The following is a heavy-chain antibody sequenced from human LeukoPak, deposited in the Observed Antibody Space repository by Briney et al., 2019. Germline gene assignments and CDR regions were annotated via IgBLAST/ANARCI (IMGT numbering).Heavy chain of an antibody. J-gene: IGHJ4*02. D-gene: IGHD3-22*01. CDR1: GGSFSGYY. CDR3: ARVGYYDSAFDY. Sequence: PSETLSLTCAVYGGSFSGYYWSWIRQPPGKGLEWIGEINHSGSTNYNPSLKSRVTISVDTSKNQFSLKLSSVTAADTAVYYCARVGYYDSAFDYWGQGTLVTVSS. CDR2: INHSGST. V-gene: IGHV4-34*01.